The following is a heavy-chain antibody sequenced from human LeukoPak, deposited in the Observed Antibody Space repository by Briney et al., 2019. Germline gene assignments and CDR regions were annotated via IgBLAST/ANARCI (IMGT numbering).Heavy chain of an antibody. D-gene: IGHD2-2*01. CDR1: GFTFSSYE. V-gene: IGHV3-48*03. Sequence: GGSLRLSCAASGFTFSSYEMNWVRQAPGKGLEWVSYISSSGSTIYYADSVKGRFTISRDNAKNSLYLQMNSPRAEDTAVYYCARDMIPAAIYYYYYGMDVWGQGTTVTVSS. J-gene: IGHJ6*02. CDR2: ISSSGSTI. CDR3: ARDMIPAAIYYYYYGMDV.